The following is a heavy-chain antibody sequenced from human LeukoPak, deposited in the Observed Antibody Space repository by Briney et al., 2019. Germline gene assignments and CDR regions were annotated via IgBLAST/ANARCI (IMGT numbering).Heavy chain of an antibody. D-gene: IGHD2-2*01. V-gene: IGHV3-7*03. Sequence: PGGSLRLSCAASGFTFSSYWMNWVRQAPGKGLEWVANIKQDGSEKYYVDSVKGRFTISRDNAKNSLYLQMNSLRAEDTAVYYCARDFRDCSSTSCYGDAFDIWGQGTMVTVSS. CDR1: GFTFSSYW. CDR3: ARDFRDCSSTSCYGDAFDI. CDR2: IKQDGSEK. J-gene: IGHJ3*02.